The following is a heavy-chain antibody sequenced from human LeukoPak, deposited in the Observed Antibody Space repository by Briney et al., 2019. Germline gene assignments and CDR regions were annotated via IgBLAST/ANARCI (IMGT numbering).Heavy chain of an antibody. Sequence: SETLSFTCTVSGGSISSYYWSWIRQPPGKGLEWIGYIYYSGKTNYNPSLKSRVTISVDTSKNQFSLKLSSVTAADTAVYYCARALYSSSPRGAFDIWGQGTMVTVSS. D-gene: IGHD6-6*01. CDR1: GGSISSYY. J-gene: IGHJ3*02. CDR3: ARALYSSSPRGAFDI. CDR2: IYYSGKT. V-gene: IGHV4-59*08.